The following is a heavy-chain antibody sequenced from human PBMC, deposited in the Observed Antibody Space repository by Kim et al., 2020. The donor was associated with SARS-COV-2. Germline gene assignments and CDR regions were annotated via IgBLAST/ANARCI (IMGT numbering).Heavy chain of an antibody. Sequence: GESLQISCKGSGYSFTSYWIGWVRQMPGKGLEWMGIIYPGDSDTRYSPSFQGQVTISADKSISTAYLQWSSLKASDTAMYYCARNPGNWNRRRVSDYWGQGTLVTVSS. CDR1: GYSFTSYW. D-gene: IGHD1-1*01. J-gene: IGHJ4*02. CDR3: ARNPGNWNRRRVSDY. V-gene: IGHV5-51*01. CDR2: IYPGDSDT.